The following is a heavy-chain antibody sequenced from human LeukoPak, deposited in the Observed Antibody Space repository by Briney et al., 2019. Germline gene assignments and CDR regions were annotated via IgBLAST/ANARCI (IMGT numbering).Heavy chain of an antibody. Sequence: GGSLRLSCAASGFTVSSNYMSWVRQAPGKGLEWVSVIYSGGSTYYADSVKGRFTISRDNSKNTLYLQMNSLRAEDTAVYYCARGEGLAAAGTDFDYWGQGTLVTVSS. CDR3: ARGEGLAAAGTDFDY. CDR1: GFTVSSNY. V-gene: IGHV3-66*01. J-gene: IGHJ4*02. CDR2: IYSGGST. D-gene: IGHD6-13*01.